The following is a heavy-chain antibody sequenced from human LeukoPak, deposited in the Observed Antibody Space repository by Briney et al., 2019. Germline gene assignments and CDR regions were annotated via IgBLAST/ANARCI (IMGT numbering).Heavy chain of an antibody. D-gene: IGHD6-13*01. CDR2: ISSSSSYI. V-gene: IGHV3-21*01. J-gene: IGHJ3*02. Sequence: GGSLRLSCAASGFTFSSYSMNWVRQAPGKGLEWVSSISSSSSYIYYADSVKGRFTISRDNAKNSLYLQMNSLRAEDTAVYYCARDSGSRVNAFDIWGQGTMVTVSS. CDR3: ARDSGSRVNAFDI. CDR1: GFTFSSYS.